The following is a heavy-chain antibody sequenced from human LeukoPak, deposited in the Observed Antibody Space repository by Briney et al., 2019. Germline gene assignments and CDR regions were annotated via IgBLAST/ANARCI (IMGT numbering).Heavy chain of an antibody. CDR2: FKSQADGGTI. J-gene: IGHJ4*02. CDR1: GFTFNNAW. D-gene: IGHD3-9*01. Sequence: PGGSLRLSCAASGFTFNNAWMGWFRQAQGKGLEWVGRFKSQADGGTIDYAAPVRGRFTISRDDSKSTLYLQMNSLKAEDSGVYYCTKQDDVLTGYPFDSWGQGTLVTVSS. V-gene: IGHV3-15*01. CDR3: TKQDDVLTGYPFDS.